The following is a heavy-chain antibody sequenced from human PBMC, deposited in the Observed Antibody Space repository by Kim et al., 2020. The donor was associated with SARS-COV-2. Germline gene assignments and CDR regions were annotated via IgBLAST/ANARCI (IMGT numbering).Heavy chain of an antibody. J-gene: IGHJ4*02. D-gene: IGHD4-17*01. Sequence: GWSLRLSCAASGFTFSSYSMNWVRQAPGKGLEWVSSISSSSSYIYYADSVKGRFTISRDNAKNSLYLQMNSLRAEDTAVYYCARDHYGDYVFDYWGQGTLVTVSS. CDR2: ISSSSSYI. V-gene: IGHV3-21*01. CDR3: ARDHYGDYVFDY. CDR1: GFTFSSYS.